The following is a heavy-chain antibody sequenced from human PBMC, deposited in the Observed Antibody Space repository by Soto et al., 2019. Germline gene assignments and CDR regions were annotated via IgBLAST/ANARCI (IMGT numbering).Heavy chain of an antibody. D-gene: IGHD1-26*01. Sequence: VKVSCKASGSTFSNYGLTWVRQAPGQGLEWMGWISTYNGNTNYAQKVQGRVTMTEDTSTDTAYMELSSLRSEDTAVYYCATPAPPRQWELPLLFDYWGQGTLVTVSS. V-gene: IGHV1-18*04. CDR2: ISTYNGNT. J-gene: IGHJ4*02. CDR1: GSTFSNYG. CDR3: ATPAPPRQWELPLLFDY.